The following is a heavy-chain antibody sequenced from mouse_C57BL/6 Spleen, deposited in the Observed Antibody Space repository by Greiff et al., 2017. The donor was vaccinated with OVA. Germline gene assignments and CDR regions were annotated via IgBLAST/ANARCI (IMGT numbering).Heavy chain of an antibody. CDR3: ARDHSSSYYYYAMDY. CDR2: ISDGGSYT. D-gene: IGHD1-1*01. CDR1: GFTFSSYA. J-gene: IGHJ4*01. Sequence: EVQGVESGGGLVKPGGSLKLSCAASGFTFSSYAMSWVRQTPEKRLEWVATISDGGSYTYYPDNVKGRFTISRDNAKNNLYLQMSHLKSEDTAMYYCARDHSSSYYYYAMDYWGQGTSVTVSS. V-gene: IGHV5-4*01.